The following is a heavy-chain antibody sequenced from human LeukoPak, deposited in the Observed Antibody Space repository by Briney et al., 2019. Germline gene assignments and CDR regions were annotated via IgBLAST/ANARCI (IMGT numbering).Heavy chain of an antibody. V-gene: IGHV4-59*01. Sequence: PSETLSLTCTVSGGSISSYYWSWIRQPPGKGLEWIGYIYYSGSTNYNPSLKSRVTISVDTSKNQFSLKLSSATAADTAVYYCARISSSGLFDYWGQGTLVTVSS. CDR3: ARISSSGLFDY. J-gene: IGHJ4*02. CDR2: IYYSGST. D-gene: IGHD6-6*01. CDR1: GGSISSYY.